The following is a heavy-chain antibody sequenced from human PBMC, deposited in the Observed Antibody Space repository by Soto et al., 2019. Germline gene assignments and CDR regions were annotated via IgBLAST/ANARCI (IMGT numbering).Heavy chain of an antibody. Sequence: SVKVSCKASGGTFSSYAISWVRQAPGQGLEWMGGIIPIFGTANYAQKFQGRVTITADESTSTAYMELSSLRSEDTAVYYCARSLGDCGGDCPYYYYYGMDVWGQGTTVTV. CDR1: GGTFSSYA. J-gene: IGHJ6*02. D-gene: IGHD2-21*02. CDR2: IIPIFGTA. CDR3: ARSLGDCGGDCPYYYYYGMDV. V-gene: IGHV1-69*13.